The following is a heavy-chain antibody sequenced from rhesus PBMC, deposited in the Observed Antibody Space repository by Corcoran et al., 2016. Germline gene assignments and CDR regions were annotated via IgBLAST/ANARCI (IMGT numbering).Heavy chain of an antibody. CDR2: IYGSSGST. CDR3: VRGATGTTFDY. J-gene: IGHJ4*01. D-gene: IGHD1-26*01. CDR1: GGSISGGYG. Sequence: QVQLQESGPGVVKPSETLSLTCAVPGGSISGGYGWRRFRPPPGKGLEWIGYIYGSSGSTNYNPSLKNRVTISKDASKNQFFLKLSSVTAADTAVYYCVRGATGTTFDYWGQGVLVTVSS. V-gene: IGHV4-76*01.